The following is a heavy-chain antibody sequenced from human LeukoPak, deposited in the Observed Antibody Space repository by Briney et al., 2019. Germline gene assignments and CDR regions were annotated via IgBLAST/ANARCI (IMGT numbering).Heavy chain of an antibody. J-gene: IGHJ4*02. Sequence: GESLKISCKCSGYSFTNYWIGWVRQRPGKGLEWMGIIYPGDSDTRYSTSFQGQVTISADKSINTAYLQWSSLKASDTAMYYCARYPPFDFWGQGTLVTVSS. CDR3: ARYPPFDF. CDR1: GYSFTNYW. V-gene: IGHV5-51*01. CDR2: IYPGDSDT.